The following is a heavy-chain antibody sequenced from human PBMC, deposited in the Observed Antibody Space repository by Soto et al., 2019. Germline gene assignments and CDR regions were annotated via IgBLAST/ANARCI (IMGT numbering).Heavy chain of an antibody. D-gene: IGHD3-22*01. CDR2: INPSGGST. V-gene: IGHV1-46*01. CDR1: GYTFTGYH. J-gene: IGHJ3*02. CDR3: ARGQGGRGYYDSSGYYWSPKYDAFDI. Sequence: ASVQDSCQASGYTFTGYHMYWALQAPGQGLDGMGIINPSGGSTSYAQKFQGRVTMTRDTSISTAYMELSRLRSDDTAVYYCARGQGGRGYYDSSGYYWSPKYDAFDIWGQGTMVTVSS.